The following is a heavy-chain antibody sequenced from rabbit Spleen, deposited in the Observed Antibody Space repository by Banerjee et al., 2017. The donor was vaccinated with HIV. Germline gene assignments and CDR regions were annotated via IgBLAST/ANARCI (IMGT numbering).Heavy chain of an antibody. V-gene: IGHV1S40*01. CDR1: GFSFSGVYW. J-gene: IGHJ4*01. CDR3: TRGPADTGYASTL. D-gene: IGHD6-1*01. CDR2: ISAASGKI. Sequence: QSLEESGGDLVKPGASLTLTCTASGFSFSGVYWIYWVRQAPGKGLEWIGCISAASGKIVYASWVNGRFTISKTSSTTVTLQLNSLTAADTATYFCTRGPADTGYASTLWGPGTLVTVS.